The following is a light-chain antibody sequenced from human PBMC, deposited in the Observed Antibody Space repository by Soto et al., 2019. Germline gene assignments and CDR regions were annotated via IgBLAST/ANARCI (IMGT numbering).Light chain of an antibody. Sequence: IQLTQSPSSLSASVGDRVTITCRASQGISSYLAWYQQKPGKAPKLLIYAASTLQSGVPSRFSGSGSGTDFTLTISSLQPEDFATYYCQQLNSYPHSMYTFGQGTKLEIK. CDR3: QQLNSYPHSMYT. J-gene: IGKJ2*01. CDR2: AAS. V-gene: IGKV1-9*01. CDR1: QGISSY.